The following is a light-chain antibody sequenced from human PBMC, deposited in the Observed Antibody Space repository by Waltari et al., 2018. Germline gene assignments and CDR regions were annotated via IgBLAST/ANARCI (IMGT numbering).Light chain of an antibody. CDR3: TSYAGSDKLL. V-gene: IGLV2-8*01. J-gene: IGLJ3*02. CDR2: AVT. Sequence: QSALTQPPSASGSPGQSVTISCTGSSSDVGTYNFVSWYQQHPGKAPKLMIYAVTKRPSGVPDRFSGSKSGNTASLSVSGLQAEDEADYYCTSYAGSDKLLFGGGTKLTVL. CDR1: SSDVGTYNF.